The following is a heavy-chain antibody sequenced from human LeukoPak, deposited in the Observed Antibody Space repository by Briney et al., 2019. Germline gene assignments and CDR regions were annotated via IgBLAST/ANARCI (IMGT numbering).Heavy chain of an antibody. J-gene: IGHJ4*02. V-gene: IGHV3-23*01. CDR2: ITGSDGRT. CDR1: GFTFSSCT. CDR3: AKDRGGSGWPVFDY. D-gene: IGHD6-19*01. Sequence: GGSLRLSCAASGFTFSSCTMNWVRQAPGEGLEWVSTITGSDGRTFYADSVKGRFTISTDKSKNTLYLQMNSLRAEDTALYYCAKDRGGSGWPVFDYWGQGTLVTVSS.